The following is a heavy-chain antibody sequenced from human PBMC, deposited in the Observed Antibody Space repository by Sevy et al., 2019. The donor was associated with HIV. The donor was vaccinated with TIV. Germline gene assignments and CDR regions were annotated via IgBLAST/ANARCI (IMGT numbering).Heavy chain of an antibody. CDR3: AGQNEPSDFWSGYYGNWFDP. V-gene: IGHV4-61*01. J-gene: IGHJ5*02. Sequence: SETLSLTCTVSGGSVSSGSYYWSWIRQPPGKGLEWIGYIYYSGSTNYNPSLKSRVTISVDTSKNQFSLKLSSVTAADTAVYYCAGQNEPSDFWSGYYGNWFDPWGQGTLVTVSS. D-gene: IGHD3-3*01. CDR2: IYYSGST. CDR1: GGSVSSGSYY.